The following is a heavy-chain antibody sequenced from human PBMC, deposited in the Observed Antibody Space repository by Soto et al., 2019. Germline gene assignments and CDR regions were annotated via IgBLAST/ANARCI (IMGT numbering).Heavy chain of an antibody. Sequence: QVQMQESGPGRVRPSETLSLSCTVSGASVSSPTHYWNWIRLSQGKGLEWIGFVYYSGITNYSPSLQRRVTILLFTSKDQSYPSLTSVTAADPAVYYCARTRDNKTNYHHALYVWAQGTTATV. D-gene: IGHD1-20*01. V-gene: IGHV4-61*01. J-gene: IGHJ6*02. CDR3: ARTRDNKTNYHHALYV. CDR2: VYYSGIT. CDR1: GASVSSPTHY.